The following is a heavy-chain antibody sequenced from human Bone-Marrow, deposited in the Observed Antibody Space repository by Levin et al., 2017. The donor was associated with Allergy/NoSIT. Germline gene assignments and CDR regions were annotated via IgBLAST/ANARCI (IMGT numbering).Heavy chain of an antibody. CDR2: IKSKNDDGTT. J-gene: IGHJ4*02. Sequence: PGGSLRLSCAASGFTFSNAWMSWVRQAPGKGLEWVGRIKSKNDDGTTDYAAPVKGRFIISRDDSKNTLYLQVNSLKTEDTAVYYCTTAVDCSSTSCRHFDYWGQGTLVTVSS. CDR3: TTAVDCSSTSCRHFDY. D-gene: IGHD2-2*01. V-gene: IGHV3-15*01. CDR1: GFTFSNAW.